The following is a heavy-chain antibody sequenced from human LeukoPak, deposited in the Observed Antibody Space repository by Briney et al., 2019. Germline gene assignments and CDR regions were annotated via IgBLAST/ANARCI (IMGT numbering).Heavy chain of an antibody. D-gene: IGHD5-24*01. CDR3: ARREIKVYKFDP. CDR1: GGSISSGDYY. V-gene: IGHV4-31*03. J-gene: IGHJ5*02. Sequence: KPSETLSLTCTVSGGSISSGDYYWSWIRQHPGKGLEWIGYIYYSGTTYYNPSLKSRVTISVDTSKNQFSLKLSSVTAADTAVYYCARREIKVYKFDPWGQGTLVTVSS. CDR2: IYYSGTT.